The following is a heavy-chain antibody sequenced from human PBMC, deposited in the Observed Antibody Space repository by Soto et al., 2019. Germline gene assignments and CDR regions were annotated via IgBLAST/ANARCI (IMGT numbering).Heavy chain of an antibody. CDR3: ARERQDIFTGPHWVWSFDL. D-gene: IGHD3-9*01. J-gene: IGHJ2*01. CDR2: INDRGSL. Sequence: QVQLQQWGAGPLRPLETLSLTCGGSGGSFSGYYWAWIRQSPGKGLEWIGEINDRGSLNYTPSLTSRVIISVATGKQPYSLTLRSATAAATAVYYCARERQDIFTGPHWVWSFDLWGRGNLVTVSS. CDR1: GGSFSGYY. V-gene: IGHV4-34*01.